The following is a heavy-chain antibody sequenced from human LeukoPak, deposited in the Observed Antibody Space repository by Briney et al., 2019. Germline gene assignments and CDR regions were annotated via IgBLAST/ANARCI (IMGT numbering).Heavy chain of an antibody. CDR2: ISSSSSYI. V-gene: IGHV3-21*01. Sequence: GGSLRLSCAASGFTFSSYSMNWVRQAPGKGLEWVSSISSSSSYIYYADSVKGRFTFSRDHAKNSLYLQMNSLRGEDTAVYYCARDREARGISAAFDIWGQGTMVTVSS. D-gene: IGHD3-10*01. CDR1: GFTFSSYS. J-gene: IGHJ3*02. CDR3: ARDREARGISAAFDI.